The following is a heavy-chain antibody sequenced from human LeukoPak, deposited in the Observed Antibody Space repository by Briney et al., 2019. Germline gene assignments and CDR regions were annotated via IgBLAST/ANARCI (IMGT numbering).Heavy chain of an antibody. V-gene: IGHV4-59*01. J-gene: IGHJ3*02. CDR1: DDSITMYY. Sequence: SETLSLTCSVSDDSITMYYWTWIRQPPGKGLEWIGYVDHTGSTNFNPSLNGRVSISRDTTKNLFSLRLRSVTAADTAVYYCARGLEYYDILTGYADDAFDIWGQGTMVTVSS. D-gene: IGHD3-9*01. CDR3: ARGLEYYDILTGYADDAFDI. CDR2: VDHTGST.